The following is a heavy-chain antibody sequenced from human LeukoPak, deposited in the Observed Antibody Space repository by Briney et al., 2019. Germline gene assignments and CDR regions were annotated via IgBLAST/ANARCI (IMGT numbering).Heavy chain of an antibody. J-gene: IGHJ4*02. CDR1: GFTFSSYW. D-gene: IGHD2-2*01. CDR3: ATPGECSSTSCYDY. V-gene: IGHV3-7*01. Sequence: PPGGSLRLSCAASGFTFSSYWMSWVRQAPGKGLEWVANIKQDGSEKYYVDSVKGRFTFSRDNAKNSLYLQMNSLRAEDTAVYYCATPGECSSTSCYDYWGQGTLVTVSS. CDR2: IKQDGSEK.